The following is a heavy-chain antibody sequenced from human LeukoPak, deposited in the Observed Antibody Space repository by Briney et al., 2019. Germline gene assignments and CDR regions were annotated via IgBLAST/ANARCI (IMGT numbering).Heavy chain of an antibody. J-gene: IGHJ3*02. CDR1: GFTFSSYS. D-gene: IGHD2-21*01. V-gene: IGHV3-48*04. Sequence: GGSLRLSCAASGFTFSSYSMNWVRQAPGKGLEWVSYISSSSTSIYYADSVKGRFTISRDNAKNSLFLQLNSLRAEDTAVYYCARDWGGPDAFDIWGQGTMVTVSS. CDR2: ISSSSTSI. CDR3: ARDWGGPDAFDI.